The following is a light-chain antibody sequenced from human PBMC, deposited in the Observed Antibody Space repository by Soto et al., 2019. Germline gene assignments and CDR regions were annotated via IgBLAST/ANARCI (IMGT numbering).Light chain of an antibody. CDR1: SSDVGSYNL. CDR3: CSYAGSLWV. J-gene: IGLJ3*02. V-gene: IGLV2-23*01. Sequence: QSALTQPASVSGSPGQSITISCTGTSSDVGSYNLVSWYQQHPGKAPKLTIFDGTKRPSGVSNRFSGSKSGNTASLTISGLQAEDEADYYCCSYAGSLWVFGRGTKLTVL. CDR2: DGT.